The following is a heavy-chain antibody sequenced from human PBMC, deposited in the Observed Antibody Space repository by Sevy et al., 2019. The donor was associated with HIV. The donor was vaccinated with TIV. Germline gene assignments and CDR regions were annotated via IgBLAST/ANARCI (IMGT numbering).Heavy chain of an antibody. CDR3: AEGQGEWPDDYYYYGMDV. V-gene: IGHV3-23*01. J-gene: IGHJ6*02. Sequence: GGSLRLSCAASGFTFSSYAMSWVRQAPGKGLEWVSSLSGSGRSTYYADSVKGRFTISRDNSKNTLYLQMNSLRDEDTATYYCAEGQGEWPDDYYYYGMDVWGQGTTVTVSS. D-gene: IGHD3-16*01. CDR1: GFTFSSYA. CDR2: LSGSGRST.